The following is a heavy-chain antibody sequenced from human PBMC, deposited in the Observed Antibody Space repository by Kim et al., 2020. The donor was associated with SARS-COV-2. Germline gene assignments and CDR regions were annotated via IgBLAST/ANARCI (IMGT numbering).Heavy chain of an antibody. Sequence: YAQKLQGRVTMTTDTSTSTAYMELRSLRSDDTAVYYCARERRYSYGLFDYWGQGTLVTVSS. V-gene: IGHV1-18*01. CDR3: ARERRYSYGLFDY. J-gene: IGHJ4*02. D-gene: IGHD5-18*01.